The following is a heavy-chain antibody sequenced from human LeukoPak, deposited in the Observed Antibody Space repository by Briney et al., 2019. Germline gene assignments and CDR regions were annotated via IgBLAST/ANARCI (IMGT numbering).Heavy chain of an antibody. D-gene: IGHD3-22*01. Sequence: SQTLSLTCAISGDSVSSNSAAWNWIRQSPSRGLEWLGRTYYRSKWYNDYAVSVKSRITINPDTSKNQFSLQLNSVTPEDTAVYYCARDADYYYDSSGYQNWFDPWGQETLVTVSS. CDR3: ARDADYYYDSSGYQNWFDP. J-gene: IGHJ5*02. CDR2: TYYRSKWYN. CDR1: GDSVSSNSAA. V-gene: IGHV6-1*01.